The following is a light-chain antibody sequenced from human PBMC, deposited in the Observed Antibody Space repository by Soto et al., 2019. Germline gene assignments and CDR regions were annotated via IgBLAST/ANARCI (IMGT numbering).Light chain of an antibody. J-gene: IGLJ1*01. CDR1: SSNIGGNS. V-gene: IGLV1-51*01. CDR2: DDD. CDR3: GSWDSSLSAYV. Sequence: QSVMTQPPSVSAAPGQKVTISCSGSSSNIGGNSVSWYQQHPGTAPKLLIYDDDKRPSGIPDRFSGSKSGTSATLGITGFQTGDEADYYCGSWDSSLSAYVFATGTKLTVL.